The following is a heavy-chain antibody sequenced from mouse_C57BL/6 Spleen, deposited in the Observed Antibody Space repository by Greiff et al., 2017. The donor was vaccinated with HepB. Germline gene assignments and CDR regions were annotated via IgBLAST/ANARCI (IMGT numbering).Heavy chain of an antibody. Sequence: VHVKQSGAELVKPGASVKLSCTASGFNIKDYYMHWVKQRTEQGLEWIGRIDPEDGETKYAPKFQGKATITADTSSNTAYLQLSSLTSEDTAVYYCARWLITTVVYFDYWGQGTTLTVSS. CDR2: IDPEDGET. CDR1: GFNIKDYY. D-gene: IGHD1-1*01. V-gene: IGHV14-2*01. J-gene: IGHJ2*01. CDR3: ARWLITTVVYFDY.